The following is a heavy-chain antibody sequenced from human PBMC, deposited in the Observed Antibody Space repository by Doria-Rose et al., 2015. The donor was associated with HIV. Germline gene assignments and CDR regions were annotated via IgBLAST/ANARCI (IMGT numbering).Heavy chain of an antibody. J-gene: IGHJ3*02. CDR1: GGSIKNTNW. Sequence: QVQLQESGPGLVKPSGTLSPTCAVSGGSIKNTNWWGWVRLPPGKGLEWIGEIFHSGSTNYKPSLKSRVTISVDKSKNQFSVKLNSVTAADTAVYYCARLQVFSDWGAFDIWGQGTLVTVSS. CDR3: ARLQVFSDWGAFDI. D-gene: IGHD3-16*01. CDR2: IFHSGST. V-gene: IGHV4-4*02.